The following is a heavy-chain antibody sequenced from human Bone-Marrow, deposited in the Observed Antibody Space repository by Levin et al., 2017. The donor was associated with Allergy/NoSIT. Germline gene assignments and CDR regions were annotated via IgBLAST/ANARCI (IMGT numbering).Heavy chain of an antibody. CDR2: ISGDGGDT. CDR3: ASHVDGSGQYYYMDV. CDR1: GFIFSTYA. Sequence: GESLKISCTASGFIFSTYAMSWVRQAPGKGLEWVSSISGDGGDTYYAVSVRGRFTVSRDNSRDTLFLQMEDLRAEDTAVYYCASHVDGSGQYYYMDVWGKGTTVSVTS. V-gene: IGHV3-23*01. J-gene: IGHJ6*03. D-gene: IGHD3-10*01.